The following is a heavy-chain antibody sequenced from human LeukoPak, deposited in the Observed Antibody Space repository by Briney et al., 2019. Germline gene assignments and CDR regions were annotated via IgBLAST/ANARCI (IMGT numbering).Heavy chain of an antibody. CDR1: GGSISSSSYY. D-gene: IGHD3-10*01. CDR2: IYYSGST. CDR3: ASHITMARDY. Sequence: SETLSLTCTVSGGSISSSSYYWGWIRQPPGKGLEWIGSIYYSGSTYYNPSLKSRVTISVDTSKNQFSLKLSSVTAADTAVYYCASHITMARDYWGQGTLVTVSS. V-gene: IGHV4-39*01. J-gene: IGHJ4*02.